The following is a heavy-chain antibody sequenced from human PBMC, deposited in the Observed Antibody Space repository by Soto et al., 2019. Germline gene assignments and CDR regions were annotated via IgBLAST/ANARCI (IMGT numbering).Heavy chain of an antibody. CDR2: IYHSGST. J-gene: IGHJ4*02. CDR3: ARTPRGYSYGVGYFDY. D-gene: IGHD5-18*01. Sequence: SETLSLTCSVSGGSVSSGVYYWSWIRQPPGKGLEWIGYIYHSGSTYYNPSLKSRVTISVDRSKNQFSLKLSSVTAADTAVYYCARTPRGYSYGVGYFDYWGQGTLVTVSS. CDR1: GGSVSSGVYY. V-gene: IGHV4-30-2*01.